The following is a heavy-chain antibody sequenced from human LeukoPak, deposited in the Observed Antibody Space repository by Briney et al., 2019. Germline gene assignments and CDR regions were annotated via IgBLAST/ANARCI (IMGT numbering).Heavy chain of an antibody. J-gene: IGHJ4*02. CDR2: MNPNSGNT. Sequence: ASVKVSCTASGYTFTSYDMNWVREATGQGLEWMGWMNPNSGNTGYAQKFQGRVTMTRSTSVSTAYMELSNLTSEDTAVYYCARSSVGVRRSTDYWGQGTLVTVSS. D-gene: IGHD3-22*01. CDR3: ARSSVGVRRSTDY. CDR1: GYTFTSYD. V-gene: IGHV1-8*01.